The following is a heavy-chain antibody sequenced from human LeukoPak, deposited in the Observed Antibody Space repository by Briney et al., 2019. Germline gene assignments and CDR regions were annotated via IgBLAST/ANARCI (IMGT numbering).Heavy chain of an antibody. D-gene: IGHD6-13*01. CDR3: ARRASSSYDY. V-gene: IGHV4-34*01. J-gene: IGHJ4*02. CDR1: GGSFSGYY. CDR2: INHSGST. Sequence: SETLSLTCAVYGGSFSGYYWSWIRQPPGKGLEWIGEINHSGSTNYNPSLKSRVTISVDTSKNQFSLKLSSVTAADTAVYYCARRASSSYDYWGQGTLVTVSS.